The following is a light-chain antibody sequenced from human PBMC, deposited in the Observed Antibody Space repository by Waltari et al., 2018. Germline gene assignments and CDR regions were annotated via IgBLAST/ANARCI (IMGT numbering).Light chain of an antibody. V-gene: IGKV3-20*01. Sequence: EIVLTQSPGTLSLSPGERATLSCRASQSVTRTLAWSQQKPGQAPRLLIYGASNRATGIPDRFSGSGSGTDFSLTISRLEPEDFAVYYCQHYLRLPATFGQGTKVEIK. CDR2: GAS. J-gene: IGKJ1*01. CDR3: QHYLRLPAT. CDR1: QSVTRT.